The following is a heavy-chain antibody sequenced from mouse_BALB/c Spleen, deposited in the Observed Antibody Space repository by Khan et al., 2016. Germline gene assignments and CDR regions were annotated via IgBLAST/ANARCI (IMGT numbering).Heavy chain of an antibody. CDR2: MNPGSGGT. V-gene: IGHV1-54*01. CDR1: GYAFTNYL. CDR3: ASDDGNYYAMDS. D-gene: IGHD2-1*01. Sequence: QVQLQQLGAELVRPGTSVKVSCKVSGYAFTNYLIEWVKQRPGQGLEWIGVMNPGSGGTNYNEKFKGKATLTADKSSSPACMQLSSLTSDDSTVYFCASDDGNYYAMDSWGPRTSVTVSS. J-gene: IGHJ4*01.